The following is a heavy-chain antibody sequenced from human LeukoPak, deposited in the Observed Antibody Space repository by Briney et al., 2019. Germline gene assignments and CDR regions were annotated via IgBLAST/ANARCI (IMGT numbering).Heavy chain of an antibody. D-gene: IGHD5-18*01. CDR2: ILHDASSE. V-gene: IGHV3-30-3*01. CDR1: GFTFSGYS. J-gene: IGHJ3*02. Sequence: GSLILSCAASGFTFSGYSMHWVRQAPGKGLDWVAAILHDASSEFYIDSVRGRFTTSRDNSKSTLYLQVNSLRTEDTAVYYCARVGYGVALGDAFDIWGQGTMVTVSS. CDR3: ARVGYGVALGDAFDI.